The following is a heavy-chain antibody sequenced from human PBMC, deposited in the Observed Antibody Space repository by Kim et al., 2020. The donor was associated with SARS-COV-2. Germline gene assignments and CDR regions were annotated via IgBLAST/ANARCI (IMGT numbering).Heavy chain of an antibody. CDR1: GFTFSSYA. D-gene: IGHD3-22*01. Sequence: GGSLRLSCAASGFTFSSYAMSWVRQAPGKGLEWVSAISGSGGSTYYADSVKGRFTISRDNSKNTLYLQMNSLRAEDTAVYYCAKTQYYYDSSQGLGAFDIWGQGTMVTVSS. V-gene: IGHV3-23*01. J-gene: IGHJ3*02. CDR2: ISGSGGST. CDR3: AKTQYYYDSSQGLGAFDI.